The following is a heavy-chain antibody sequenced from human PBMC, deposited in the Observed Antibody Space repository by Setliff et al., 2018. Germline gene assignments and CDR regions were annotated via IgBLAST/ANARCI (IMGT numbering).Heavy chain of an antibody. CDR2: INHSGST. CDR1: GYSISSGYY. CDR3: GRSEAYNWFDP. J-gene: IGHJ5*02. Sequence: SETLSLTCAVSGYSISSGYYWSWIRQPPGKGLEWIGEINHSGSTNYNPSLKSRVTISVDASKNQFSLKLSSVTAADTAVYYCGRSEAYNWFDPWGQGTLVTVSS. V-gene: IGHV4-38-2*01.